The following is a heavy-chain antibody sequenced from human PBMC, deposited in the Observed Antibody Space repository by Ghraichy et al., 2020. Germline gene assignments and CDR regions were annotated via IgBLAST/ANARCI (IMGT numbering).Heavy chain of an antibody. CDR2: IYHSGST. D-gene: IGHD1-14*01. J-gene: IGHJ4*02. V-gene: IGHV4-59*08. Sequence: ESLNISCTVSGGSISSYYWSWIRQPPGKGLEWIGNIYHSGSTNYNPSLKSRVTISVDTSKNQFSLKLSSVTAADTAVYYCARRTGSYYFDYWGQGTLVTVSS. CDR3: ARRTGSYYFDY. CDR1: GGSISSYY.